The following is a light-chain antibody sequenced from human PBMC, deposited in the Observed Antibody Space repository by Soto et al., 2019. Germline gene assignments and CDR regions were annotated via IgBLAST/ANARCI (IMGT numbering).Light chain of an antibody. Sequence: DIVMTQSPLSLPVTPGEPASISCRSSQSLLHRNGYNYVDWYLQKPGQAPQLLIYLGSNRASGVPDRFSGSGSGTDVTLKISRVEAEDVGVYYCMQSLQSHTFGQGTKLEIK. V-gene: IGKV2-28*01. CDR3: MQSLQSHT. J-gene: IGKJ2*01. CDR1: QSLLHRNGYNY. CDR2: LGS.